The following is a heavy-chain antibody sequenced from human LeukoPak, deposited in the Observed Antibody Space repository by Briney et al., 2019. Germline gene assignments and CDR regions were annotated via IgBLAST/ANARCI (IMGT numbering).Heavy chain of an antibody. V-gene: IGHV1-18*01. J-gene: IGHJ6*03. Sequence: GASVKVSCKASGYTFTSYGISWVRQAPGQGLEWMGWISAYNGNTNYAQKLQGRVTMTTDTSTSTAYMELRSLRSDDTAVYYCARDSLGYYDSSGYYPSNYYYYMDVWGKGTTATVSS. CDR2: ISAYNGNT. CDR3: ARDSLGYYDSSGYYPSNYYYYMDV. CDR1: GYTFTSYG. D-gene: IGHD3-22*01.